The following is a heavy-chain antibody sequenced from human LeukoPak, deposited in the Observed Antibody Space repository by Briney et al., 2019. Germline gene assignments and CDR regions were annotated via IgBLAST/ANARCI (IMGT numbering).Heavy chain of an antibody. CDR2: IYYSGST. CDR3: ARATIYYYASGSYSTDYDWFDP. V-gene: IGHV4-59*01. J-gene: IGHJ5*02. D-gene: IGHD3-10*01. Sequence: SETLSLTCTVSDGSMSSYYWSWIRQPPGKGLEWIGYIYYSGSTFYNPSLKSRVTISLDTSRNQFSLKLSSVTAADTAVYYCARATIYYYASGSYSTDYDWFDPWGQGTLVTASS. CDR1: DGSMSSYY.